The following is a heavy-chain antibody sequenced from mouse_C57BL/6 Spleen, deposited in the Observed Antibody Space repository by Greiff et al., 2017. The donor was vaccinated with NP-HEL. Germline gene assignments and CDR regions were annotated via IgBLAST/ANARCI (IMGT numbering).Heavy chain of an antibody. V-gene: IGHV1-69*01. J-gene: IGHJ3*01. Sequence: QVQLQQPGAELVMPGASVKLSCKASGYTFTSYWMHWVKQRPGQGLEWIGEIDPSDSYTNYNQKFKGKSTLTVDKSSSTAYMQLSSLTSEDSAVYYCARRSYYGSSPAWFAYWGQGTLVTVSA. D-gene: IGHD1-1*01. CDR3: ARRSYYGSSPAWFAY. CDR2: IDPSDSYT. CDR1: GYTFTSYW.